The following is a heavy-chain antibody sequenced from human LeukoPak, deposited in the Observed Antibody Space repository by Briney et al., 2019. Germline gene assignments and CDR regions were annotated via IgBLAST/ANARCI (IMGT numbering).Heavy chain of an antibody. D-gene: IGHD3-10*01. J-gene: IGHJ5*02. CDR1: SGSISSGSYY. Sequence: SQTLSLTCTVSSGSISSGSYYWSWIRQPPGKGLEWIGYIYYSGSTNYNPSLKSRVTISVDTSKNQFSLKLSSVTAADTAVYYCASFLWFGELLTWGQGTLVTVSS. CDR3: ASFLWFGELLT. V-gene: IGHV4-61*01. CDR2: IYYSGST.